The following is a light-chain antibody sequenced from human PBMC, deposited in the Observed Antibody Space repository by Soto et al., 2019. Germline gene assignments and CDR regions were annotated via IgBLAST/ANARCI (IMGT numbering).Light chain of an antibody. V-gene: IGKV1-5*01. CDR2: AAS. CDR3: QKYNSAPWT. J-gene: IGKJ1*01. CDR1: QTVESW. Sequence: DIQMTQSPSTLPASVGDRVTISCRASQTVESWLAWYQQKPGKAPKLLIYAASSLQSGVPSRFSGSGSGTDFTLTISSLQPEDVATYYCQKYNSAPWTFGQGTKVDI.